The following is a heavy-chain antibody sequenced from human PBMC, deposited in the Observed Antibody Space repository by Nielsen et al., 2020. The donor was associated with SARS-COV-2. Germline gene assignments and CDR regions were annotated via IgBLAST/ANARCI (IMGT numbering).Heavy chain of an antibody. J-gene: IGHJ4*02. D-gene: IGHD6-19*01. Sequence: GGSLRLSCAASDFTFSDYSMNWVRQAPGKGLEWVSSIDFSSKYIFYADSVRGRFTISRDNTRKSLFLQMNSLRAEDTALYYCAREMGSVAYDYWGQGTLVTVSS. CDR3: AREMGSVAYDY. CDR2: IDFSSKYI. CDR1: DFTFSDYS. V-gene: IGHV3-21*01.